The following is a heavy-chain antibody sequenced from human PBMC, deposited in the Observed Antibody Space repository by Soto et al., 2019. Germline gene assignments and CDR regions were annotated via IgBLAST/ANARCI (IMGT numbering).Heavy chain of an antibody. CDR1: GGTFSSYT. D-gene: IGHD3-10*02. CDR2: IIPILGIA. J-gene: IGHJ6*03. CDR3: ARHYSIIGPLFGESSLSTYYYYMDV. V-gene: IGHV1-69*02. Sequence: GASVKVSCKASGGTFSSYTISWVRQAPGQGLEWMGRIIPILGIANYAQKFQGRVTITADKSTSTAYMELSSLRSEDTAMYYCARHYSIIGPLFGESSLSTYYYYMDVWGKGTTVTVSS.